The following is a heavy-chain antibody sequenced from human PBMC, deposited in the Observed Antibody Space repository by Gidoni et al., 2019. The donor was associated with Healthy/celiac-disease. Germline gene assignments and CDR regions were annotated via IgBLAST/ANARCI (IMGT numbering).Heavy chain of an antibody. CDR3: ARVRSRESDFWSGYYTDYYYYYMDV. V-gene: IGHV4-31*03. D-gene: IGHD3-3*01. CDR2: IYYSGST. CDR1: GGSISSGGYY. J-gene: IGHJ6*03. Sequence: QVQLQESGLGLVKPSQTLSLTCTVSGGSISSGGYYWSWIRQHPGKGLEWIGYIYYSGSTYYNLSLKSRVTISVDTSKNQFSLKLSSVTAADTAVYYCARVRSRESDFWSGYYTDYYYYYMDVWGKGTTVTVSS.